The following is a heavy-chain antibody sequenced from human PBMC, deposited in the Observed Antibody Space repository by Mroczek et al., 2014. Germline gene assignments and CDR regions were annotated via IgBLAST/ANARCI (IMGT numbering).Heavy chain of an antibody. CDR3: ARTLGFDSNGDYVVFAPRQVGYYFDY. D-gene: IGHD4-17*01. V-gene: IGHV3-23*04. J-gene: IGHJ4*02. Sequence: VQLVESGGGLVQPGGSLRLSCAASGFTFSSYAMSWVRQAPGKGLEWVSAISGSGGSTYYADSVKGRFTISRDNSKNTLYLQMNSLRAEDTAVYYCARTLGFDSNGDYVVFAPRQVGYYFDYWGQGTLVTVSS. CDR1: GFTFSSYA. CDR2: ISGSGGST.